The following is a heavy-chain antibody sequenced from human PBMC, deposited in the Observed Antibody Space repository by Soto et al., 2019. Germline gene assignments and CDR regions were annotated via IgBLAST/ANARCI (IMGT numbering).Heavy chain of an antibody. J-gene: IGHJ4*02. V-gene: IGHV1-58*01. D-gene: IGHD3-16*01. Sequence: SVHGSCKASGFTFTSSAVQWVRQARGQRLEWIGWIVVGSGNTNYAHKFQERFTITRDMSTSTAYMELSSLRSEAPAVNYCAATLGPPARWGYWGQGTRFTSPQ. CDR2: IVVGSGNT. CDR1: GFTFTSSA. CDR3: AATLGPPARWGY.